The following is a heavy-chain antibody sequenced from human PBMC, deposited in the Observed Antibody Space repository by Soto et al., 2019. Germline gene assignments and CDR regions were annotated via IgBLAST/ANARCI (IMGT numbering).Heavy chain of an antibody. CDR3: ARDGGYSGSY. V-gene: IGHV1-18*01. CDR1: GYSFSSYD. D-gene: IGHD1-26*01. CDR2: ISAYNGNT. J-gene: IGHJ4*02. Sequence: ASVKVSCKASGYSFSSYDITWVRQAPGQRLEWMGWISAYNGNTNYSQKLQGRVTMTTDTSTSTAYMELRSLRSDDTAVYYCARDGGYSGSYWGQGTLVTVSS.